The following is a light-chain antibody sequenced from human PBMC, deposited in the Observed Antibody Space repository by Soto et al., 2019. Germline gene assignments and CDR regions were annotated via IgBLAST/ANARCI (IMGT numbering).Light chain of an antibody. Sequence: EIVLTQSPGTLSLSPGERATLSCRASRSVSSSYLAWYQQKPGQAPRLLIYGASSRATGIPDRFSGSGSGTDFTLTISRLEPEDFAVYYCQQYRTFGPGTKVEIK. CDR3: QQYRT. CDR1: RSVSSSY. CDR2: GAS. J-gene: IGKJ3*01. V-gene: IGKV3-20*01.